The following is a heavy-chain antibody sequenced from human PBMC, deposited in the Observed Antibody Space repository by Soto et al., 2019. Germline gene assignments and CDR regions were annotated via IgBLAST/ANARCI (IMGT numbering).Heavy chain of an antibody. CDR2: ISYDGSNK. J-gene: IGHJ4*02. CDR3: AKRLEKIAALDQPFDY. Sequence: GGSLRLSCAASGFTFSSYGMHWVRQAPGKGLEWVAVISYDGSNKYYADSVKGRFTISRDNSKNTLYLQMNSLRAEDTAVYYCAKRLEKIAALDQPFDYWGQGTLVTVSS. V-gene: IGHV3-30*18. CDR1: GFTFSSYG. D-gene: IGHD6-6*01.